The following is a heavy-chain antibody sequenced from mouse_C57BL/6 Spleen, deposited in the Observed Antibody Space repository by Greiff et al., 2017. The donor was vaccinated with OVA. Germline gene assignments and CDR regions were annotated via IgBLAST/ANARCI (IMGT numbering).Heavy chain of an antibody. J-gene: IGHJ2*01. CDR3: ARGGDGNYYFDY. CDR2: IDPSDSYT. V-gene: IGHV1-50*01. Sequence: QVQLKESGAELVKPGASVKLSCKASGFTFTSYWMQWVKQRPGQGLEWIGEIDPSDSYTNYNQKFQGKATLTVDTSSSTAYMQLSSLTSEDSAVYYCARGGDGNYYFDYWGQGTTLTVSS. CDR1: GFTFTSYW. D-gene: IGHD2-1*01.